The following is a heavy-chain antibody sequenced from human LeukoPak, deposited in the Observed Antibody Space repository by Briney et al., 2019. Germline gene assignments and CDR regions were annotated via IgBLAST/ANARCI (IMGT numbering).Heavy chain of an antibody. CDR2: ISSSGSTI. J-gene: IGHJ4*02. D-gene: IGHD7-27*01. V-gene: IGHV3-11*04. CDR3: ASVNWGSLDY. Sequence: PGGSLRLSCAASGFTFTNAWMSWVRQAPGKGLEWVSYISSSGSTIYYADSVKGRFTISRDNAKNSLYLQMNSLRAEDTAVYYCASVNWGSLDYWGQGTLVTVSS. CDR1: GFTFTNAW.